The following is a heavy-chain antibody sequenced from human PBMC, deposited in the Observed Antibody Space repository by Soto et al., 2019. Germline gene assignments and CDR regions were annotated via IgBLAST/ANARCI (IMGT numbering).Heavy chain of an antibody. CDR2: INHSGST. Sequence: PSETLSLTCGVFGGSFSGYYWSWIRQPPGKGLEWIGEINHSGSTNYNPSLKSRVTISVDTSKNQFSLKLSSVTAADTAVYYCARNDYGDYDDALDIWGQGTMVTVSS. J-gene: IGHJ3*02. D-gene: IGHD4-17*01. V-gene: IGHV4-34*01. CDR3: ARNDYGDYDDALDI. CDR1: GGSFSGYY.